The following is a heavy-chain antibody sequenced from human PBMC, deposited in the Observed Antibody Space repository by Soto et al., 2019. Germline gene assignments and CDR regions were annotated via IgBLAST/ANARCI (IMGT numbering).Heavy chain of an antibody. CDR1: GGNSNSYS. J-gene: IGHJ4*02. CDR2: IVPLSGTP. V-gene: IGHV1-69*06. D-gene: IGHD2-8*01. Sequence: QVRLVQSGAEVKKPGSSVKLSCKVSGGNSNSYSIAWVRQAPGQGLQWLGTIVPLSGTPNHAQQFQARVTITADTTTNTAYVEMSRLTYEDTAIYCCARDWCQMSREGFFDYWGQGSLVTVSS. CDR3: ARDWCQMSREGFFDY.